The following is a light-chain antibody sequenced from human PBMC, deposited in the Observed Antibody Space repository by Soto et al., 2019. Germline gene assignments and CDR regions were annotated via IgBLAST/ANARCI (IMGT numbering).Light chain of an antibody. CDR1: QSVSSY. Sequence: EIVLTQSPATLSLSPGERATLSCRASQSVSSYLAWYQQKPGQAPRLLIYDASHRATGIPARFSGSGSGTAFTLTISSLEPEDFAVYYCQQRSNWPLLTFGGGTKVEIK. V-gene: IGKV3-11*01. J-gene: IGKJ4*01. CDR2: DAS. CDR3: QQRSNWPLLT.